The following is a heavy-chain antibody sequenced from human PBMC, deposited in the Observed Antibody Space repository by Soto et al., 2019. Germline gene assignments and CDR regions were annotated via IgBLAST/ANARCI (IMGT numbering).Heavy chain of an antibody. D-gene: IGHD6-19*01. V-gene: IGHV3-23*01. CDR1: GVTFSSSA. CDR2: ISGSGGST. CDR3: AKVGSGQWLQYYFDY. J-gene: IGHJ4*02. Sequence: SLRLACAACGVTFSSSAMSWFCQAPGKGLEWVSAISGSGGSTYYADSVKGRFTISRDNSKNTLYLQMNSLRAEDTAVYYCAKVGSGQWLQYYFDYWGQGTLVTVSS.